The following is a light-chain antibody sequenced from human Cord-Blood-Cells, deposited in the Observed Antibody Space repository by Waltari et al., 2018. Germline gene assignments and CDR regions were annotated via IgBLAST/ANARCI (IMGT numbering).Light chain of an antibody. CDR2: AAC. CDR1: PGISSY. J-gene: IGKJ1*01. V-gene: IGKV1D-8*01. CDR3: QQYYSFPRP. Sequence: VIWMTQSPSLLSSSTGNKVTLSLRMSPGISSYLALYQQKPGKSPELLIYAACTLQSGVPSRFSGSGYGTDFTLTISCLQSEDFATYYCQQYYSFPRPFGQGTKVAIK.